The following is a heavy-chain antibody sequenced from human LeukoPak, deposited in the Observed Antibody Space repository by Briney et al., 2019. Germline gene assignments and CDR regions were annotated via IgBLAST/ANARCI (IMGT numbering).Heavy chain of an antibody. CDR1: GFTFSSYG. V-gene: IGHV3-30*02. Sequence: GGSLRLSCAASGFTFSSYGMHWVRQAPGKGLEWVAFIRYDGSNKYYADSVKGRFTISRDNSKNTLYLQMNSLRAEDTAVYYCAKLSYYASSGPIDYWGQGTLVTVSS. CDR2: IRYDGSNK. J-gene: IGHJ4*02. D-gene: IGHD3-22*01. CDR3: AKLSYYASSGPIDY.